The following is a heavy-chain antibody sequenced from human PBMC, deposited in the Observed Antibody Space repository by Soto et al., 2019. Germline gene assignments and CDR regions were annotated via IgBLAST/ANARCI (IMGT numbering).Heavy chain of an antibody. CDR3: ARLDV. V-gene: IGHV4-31*03. CDR2: IYYSGST. Sequence: QVQLQESGPGLVKPSQTLSLTCTVSGGSISSGGYHWNWIRQHPGKGLEWIGYIYYSGSTYYNPSRKSRVTISVDTSKSQFFLKLSSVTAADTAVYYCARLDVWGQGTTGTVSS. J-gene: IGHJ6*02. CDR1: GGSISSGGYH.